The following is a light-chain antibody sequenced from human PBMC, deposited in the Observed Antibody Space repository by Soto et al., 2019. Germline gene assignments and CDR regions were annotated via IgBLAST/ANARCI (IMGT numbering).Light chain of an antibody. J-gene: IGKJ1*01. Sequence: EIGMTQSPATLSVSAGERATLSCWASQSLTTNLAWYQQKPGQPPRLLIYGASSRATGIPDRFRGSGYGTDFNLTISRLEPEDFAVYYCLQYGASSWTFGQGTKVDIK. CDR2: GAS. V-gene: IGKV3-20*01. CDR1: QSLTTN. CDR3: LQYGASSWT.